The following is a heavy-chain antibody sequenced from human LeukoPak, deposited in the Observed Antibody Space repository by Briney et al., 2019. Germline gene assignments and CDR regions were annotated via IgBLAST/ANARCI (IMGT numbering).Heavy chain of an antibody. CDR2: INWKTGNG. J-gene: IGHJ2*01. V-gene: IGHV3-9*01. CDR1: GFNFDDYA. D-gene: IGHD5-24*01. Sequence: GGSLRLSCAVSGFNFDDYAMHWVRQAPGRGLEWVSGINWKTGNGIYADSVKGRFTISRDNAKNSLYLQMSSLRAEDTALYYCTRRAARWQFDLWGRGTLRTVSS. CDR3: TRRAARWQFDL.